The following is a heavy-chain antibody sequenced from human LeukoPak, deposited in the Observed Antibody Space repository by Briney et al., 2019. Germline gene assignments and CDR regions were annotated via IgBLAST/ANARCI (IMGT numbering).Heavy chain of an antibody. J-gene: IGHJ3*02. V-gene: IGHV3-23*01. D-gene: IGHD2-21*02. CDR3: TSHTGTGDAFRPFHI. CDR2: ISGSGGST. Sequence: GGSLRLSCAASGFTFSSYAMSWVRKARGKGLEWVSAISGSGGSTYYADSVKGRFTISRDNSKNTLYLQMNSLRAEDTAVYYCTSHTGTGDAFRPFHIWGQGTMVTVSS. CDR1: GFTFSSYA.